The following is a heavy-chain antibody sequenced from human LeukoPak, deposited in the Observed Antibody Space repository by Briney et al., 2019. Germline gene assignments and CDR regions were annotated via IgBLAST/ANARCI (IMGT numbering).Heavy chain of an antibody. CDR1: GGSISSGGYS. D-gene: IGHD3-10*01. Sequence: PSETLSLTCAVSGGSISSGGYSWSWIRQPPGKGLEWIGYIYHSGSTYYNPSLKSRVTISVDRSKNQFSLKLSSVTAADTAVYYCAREVYYGSGSYYEGWFDPWGQGTLVTVFS. J-gene: IGHJ5*02. CDR3: AREVYYGSGSYYEGWFDP. CDR2: IYHSGST. V-gene: IGHV4-30-2*01.